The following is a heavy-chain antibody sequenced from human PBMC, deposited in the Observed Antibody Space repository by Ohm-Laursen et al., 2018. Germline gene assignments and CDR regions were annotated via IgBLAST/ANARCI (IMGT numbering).Heavy chain of an antibody. CDR1: GFTFDDYA. V-gene: IGHV3-9*01. J-gene: IGHJ5*02. D-gene: IGHD3-3*01. CDR2: ISWNSGSI. Sequence: SLRLSCTASGFTFDDYAMHWVRQAPGKGLEWVSGISWNSGSIGYADSVKGRFTISRDNAKNSLYLQMNSLRAEDTALYYCARAGVTIFGVVIPGWFDPWGQGTLVTVSS. CDR3: ARAGVTIFGVVIPGWFDP.